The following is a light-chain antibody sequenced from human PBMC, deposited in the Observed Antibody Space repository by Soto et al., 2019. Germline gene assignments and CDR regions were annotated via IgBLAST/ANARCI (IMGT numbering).Light chain of an antibody. CDR3: ATWDDSLNGHVV. CDR1: RSNIGSNT. V-gene: IGLV1-44*01. Sequence: QSALTQPPSESGTPVQRVTISCSGSRSNIGSNTVNWYQQLPGTAPKFLIYSNNQRPSGVPKRFSGSKSGTSASLAISGLQSEDEADYYCATWDDSLNGHVVFGGGTQLTVL. J-gene: IGLJ2*01. CDR2: SNN.